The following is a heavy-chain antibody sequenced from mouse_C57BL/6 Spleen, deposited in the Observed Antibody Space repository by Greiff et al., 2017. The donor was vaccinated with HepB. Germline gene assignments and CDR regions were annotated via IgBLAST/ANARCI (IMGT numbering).Heavy chain of an antibody. CDR3: ARSGAYDYFFAY. CDR2: INPGSGGP. J-gene: IGHJ3*01. V-gene: IGHV1-54*01. Sequence: VQLQQSGAELVRPGTSVKVSCKASGYAFTNYLIEWVKQRPGQGLEWIGVINPGSGGPNYNEKFQGKATLTADKSSSTAYMQLSSLTSEDSAVYFCARSGAYDYFFAYWGQGTLVTVSA. D-gene: IGHD2-4*01. CDR1: GYAFTNYL.